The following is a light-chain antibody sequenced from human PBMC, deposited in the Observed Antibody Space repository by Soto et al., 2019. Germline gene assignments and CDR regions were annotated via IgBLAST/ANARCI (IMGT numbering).Light chain of an antibody. J-gene: IGLJ3*02. CDR2: EGS. CDR1: SSDVGSYNL. CDR3: CSYAGSSTLV. V-gene: IGLV2-23*01. Sequence: QSVLTQPASVSGSPGQSITISCTGTSSDVGSYNLVSWYQQHPGKAPKLMIYEGSNRPSGVSHRFSGSKSGNTASLTISGLQAEDEADYYCCSYAGSSTLVFGGGTKLTVL.